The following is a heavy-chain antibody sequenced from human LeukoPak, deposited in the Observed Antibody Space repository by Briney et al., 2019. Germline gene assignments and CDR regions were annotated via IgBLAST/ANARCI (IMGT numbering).Heavy chain of an antibody. CDR3: TKADEMNMDY. CDR2: IWYDGSIE. Sequence: PGGSLRLSCAASGXTFSIAWVTWVRQAPGKGLEWVAVIWYDGSIEYYADSVKGRFTIFKDNSKNTLYLQMNSLRAEDTAVYYCTKADEMNMDYWGQGTLVTVSS. J-gene: IGHJ4*02. V-gene: IGHV3-33*03. CDR1: GXTFSIAW. D-gene: IGHD2/OR15-2a*01.